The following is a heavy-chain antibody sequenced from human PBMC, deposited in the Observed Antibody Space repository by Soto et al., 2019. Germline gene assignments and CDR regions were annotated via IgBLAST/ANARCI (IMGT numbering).Heavy chain of an antibody. CDR1: GGSISSGDYY. V-gene: IGHV4-30-4*01. CDR3: ARERPDGARLDP. CDR2: IYHRGST. D-gene: IGHD6-6*01. Sequence: QVQLQESGPGLVKPSQTLSLTCTVSGGSISSGDYYWSWIRQPPGKGLEWIGYIYHRGSTYYNPSLKSRVTISVDTSKNQLSLKLSSVCAADTAVYYSARERPDGARLDPWGQGTLVTVSS. J-gene: IGHJ5*02.